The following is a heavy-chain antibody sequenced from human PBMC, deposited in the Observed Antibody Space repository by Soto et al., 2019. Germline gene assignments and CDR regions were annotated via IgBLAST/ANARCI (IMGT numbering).Heavy chain of an antibody. CDR2: ISSNGGST. CDR3: ARSDRLRYPDY. Sequence: GGSLRLSCAASGFTFSSYAMHWVRQAPGKGLEYVSAISSNGGSTYYANSVKGRFTISRDNSKNTLYIQMGSRRAEDMAVYYCARSDRLRYPDYWGQGTLVTVSS. D-gene: IGHD5-12*01. J-gene: IGHJ4*02. CDR1: GFTFSSYA. V-gene: IGHV3-64*01.